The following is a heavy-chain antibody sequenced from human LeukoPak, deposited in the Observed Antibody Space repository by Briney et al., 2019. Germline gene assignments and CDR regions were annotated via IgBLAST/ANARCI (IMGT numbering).Heavy chain of an antibody. Sequence: ASVKVSCKASGYTFTSYGISWVRQAPGQGLEWMGWISAYNGNTNYAQKLQGRVTMTTDTSTSTAYMELRSLRSDDTAVYYCASTAIGYCSSTSCPTTFDYWGQGTLVTVSS. V-gene: IGHV1-18*01. CDR3: ASTAIGYCSSTSCPTTFDY. D-gene: IGHD2-2*01. J-gene: IGHJ4*02. CDR1: GYTFTSYG. CDR2: ISAYNGNT.